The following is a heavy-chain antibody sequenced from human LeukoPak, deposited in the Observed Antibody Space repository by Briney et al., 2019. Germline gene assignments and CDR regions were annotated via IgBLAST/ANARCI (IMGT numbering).Heavy chain of an antibody. V-gene: IGHV4-59*12. J-gene: IGHJ4*02. Sequence: SETLSLTCTVSGGSISSYHWSWIRQPPGKGLEWIGYIHYSGSSNYNPSLQSRITIAIDTSKNQFSLKLNSVTAADTAVYYCARGRRGGYNLKHYYFDYWGQGTLVTVSS. CDR3: ARGRRGGYNLKHYYFDY. CDR2: IHYSGSS. CDR1: GGSISSYH. D-gene: IGHD5-24*01.